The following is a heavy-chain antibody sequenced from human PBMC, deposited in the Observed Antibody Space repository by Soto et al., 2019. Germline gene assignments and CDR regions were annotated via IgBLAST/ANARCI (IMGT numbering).Heavy chain of an antibody. CDR3: AKDRIAAAGTLAYYYGMDV. V-gene: IGHV3-30*18. Sequence: GGSLRLSCAASGFTFSSYGMHWVRQAPGKGLEWVAVISYDGSNKYYADSVKGRFTISRDNSKNTLYLQMNSLRAEDTAVYYCAKDRIAAAGTLAYYYGMDVWGQGTTVTVSS. CDR1: GFTFSSYG. J-gene: IGHJ6*02. CDR2: ISYDGSNK. D-gene: IGHD6-13*01.